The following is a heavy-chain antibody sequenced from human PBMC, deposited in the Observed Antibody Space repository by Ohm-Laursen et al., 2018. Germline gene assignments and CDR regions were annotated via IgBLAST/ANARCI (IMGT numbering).Heavy chain of an antibody. J-gene: IGHJ4*02. V-gene: IGHV1-46*01. D-gene: IGHD6-13*01. CDR1: GFTFTDYY. Sequence: ASVKVSCKASGFTFTDYYFHWVRQAPGQGLEWMGIINPSGGSTSYAQKFQGRVTMTRDTSTSTAYMELSRLRSDDTAVYYCAASSSWYDYWGQGTLVTVSS. CDR3: AASSSWYDY. CDR2: INPSGGST.